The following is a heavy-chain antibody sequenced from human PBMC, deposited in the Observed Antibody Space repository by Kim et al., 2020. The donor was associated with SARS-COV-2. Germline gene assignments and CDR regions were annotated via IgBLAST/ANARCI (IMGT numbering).Heavy chain of an antibody. CDR3: ARPPDEQQLVADY. D-gene: IGHD6-13*01. V-gene: IGHV5-51*01. Sequence: YSPSFQGQVTISADKSSSTAYLQWSSLKASDTAMYYCARPPDEQQLVADYWGQGTLVTVSS. J-gene: IGHJ4*02.